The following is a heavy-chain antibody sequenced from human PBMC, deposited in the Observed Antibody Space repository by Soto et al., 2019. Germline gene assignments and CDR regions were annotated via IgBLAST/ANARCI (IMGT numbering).Heavy chain of an antibody. J-gene: IGHJ4*02. CDR2: INHSGDT. CDR3: ARSRIPVTGSPVGD. CDR1: SGSFSGYY. D-gene: IGHD2-21*02. Sequence: SETLSLTCAVYSGSFSGYYWNWVRQSPGKGLEWIGEINHSGDTNYNPSLKSRVTISVDTSKNQFSLKLRSVTAADTARYYCARSRIPVTGSPVGDWGQGTLVTVSS. V-gene: IGHV4-34*01.